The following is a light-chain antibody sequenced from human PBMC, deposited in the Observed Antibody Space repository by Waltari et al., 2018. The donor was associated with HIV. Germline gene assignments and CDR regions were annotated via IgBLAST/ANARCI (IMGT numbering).Light chain of an antibody. CDR2: DDS. Sequence: YVLTQPPSVSVAPGQTARITCGGDNIAGRKVHWYQWRPGQAPALVVFDDSDRPSGIPERFSGSISGNTATLIISRVEDGDEANYYCQVWDESNEQVVFGGGTRLTVL. CDR3: QVWDESNEQVV. J-gene: IGLJ2*01. CDR1: NIAGRK. V-gene: IGLV3-21*02.